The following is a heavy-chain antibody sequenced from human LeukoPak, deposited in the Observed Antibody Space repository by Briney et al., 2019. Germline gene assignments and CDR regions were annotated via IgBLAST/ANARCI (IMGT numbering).Heavy chain of an antibody. V-gene: IGHV1-46*03. Sequence: ASVKVSCKAPGYTFTSYYMHWVRQAPGQGLEWMGIINPSGGSTSYAQKFQGRVTMTRDTSTSTVYMELSSLRSEDTAVYYCARGSRVTMVRGVLNWFDPWGQGTLVTVSS. CDR1: GYTFTSYY. D-gene: IGHD3-10*01. CDR2: INPSGGST. CDR3: ARGSRVTMVRGVLNWFDP. J-gene: IGHJ5*02.